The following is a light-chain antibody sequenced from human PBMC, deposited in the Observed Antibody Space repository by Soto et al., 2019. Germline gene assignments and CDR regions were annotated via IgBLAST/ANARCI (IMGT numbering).Light chain of an antibody. Sequence: EVVLTQSPAILSLSLGERATLSCRASRSIDNSLAWYQHRPGQAPRLPIYGASSRATGIPDRFSGSGSGTDFTLTISRLEPEDFAVYYCQQYGSSQETFGQGTKVEIK. V-gene: IGKV3-20*01. J-gene: IGKJ1*01. CDR2: GAS. CDR1: RSIDNS. CDR3: QQYGSSQET.